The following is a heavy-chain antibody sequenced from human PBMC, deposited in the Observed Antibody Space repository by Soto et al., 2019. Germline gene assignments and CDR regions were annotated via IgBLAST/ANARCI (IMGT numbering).Heavy chain of an antibody. CDR3: TTDSYSTMIVVLFAY. CDR1: GFTFRNAW. Sequence: GGSLRLCCAGSGFTFRNAWIIVVRHAPGKGLEWVGLIIRKIEGGTTDFAAPVKGRLGISRDGSKNMVYLKMTSLKTEDTGIYYSTTDSYSTMIVVLFAYWGHGTLVTVSS. D-gene: IGHD3-22*01. CDR2: IIRKIEGGTT. V-gene: IGHV3-15*07. J-gene: IGHJ4*01.